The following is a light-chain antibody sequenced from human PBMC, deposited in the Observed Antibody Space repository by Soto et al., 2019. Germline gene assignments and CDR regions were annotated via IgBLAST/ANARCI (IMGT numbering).Light chain of an antibody. J-gene: IGKJ2*01. CDR3: MQGTHWPYT. Sequence: DVVMPQSPLSLPVTLGQPASISCRSSQSLVYVNGDTYLDWFQHRPAQSPRRLMYKVSNRDSGVPDRFSGSGSGPDFTLKISRVEAEDVGVYYCMQGTHWPYTFGQGTKLEIK. V-gene: IGKV2-30*01. CDR2: KVS. CDR1: QSLVYVNGDTY.